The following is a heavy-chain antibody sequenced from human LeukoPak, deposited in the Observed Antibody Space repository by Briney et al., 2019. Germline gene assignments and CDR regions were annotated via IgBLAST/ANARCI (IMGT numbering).Heavy chain of an antibody. J-gene: IGHJ4*02. CDR3: ARDSDYCSGGSCYSLDY. CDR1: GFTFSSYG. D-gene: IGHD2-15*01. CDR2: IWYDGSNK. Sequence: PGGSLRLSCAASGFTFSSYGMHWVRQAPGKGLEWVAVIWYDGSNKYYADSVKGRFTISRDNSKNTLYLQMNSLRAEDTAVYYCARDSDYCSGGSCYSLDYWGQGNPGHRLL. V-gene: IGHV3-33*01.